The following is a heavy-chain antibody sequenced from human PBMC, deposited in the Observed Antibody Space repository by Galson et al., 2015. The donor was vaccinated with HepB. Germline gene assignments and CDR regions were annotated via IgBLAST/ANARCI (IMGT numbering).Heavy chain of an antibody. Sequence: SLRLSCAASGFTFSSYGMHWVRQAPGQGLEWVAVISYDGSNKYYADSVKGQFTISRDNSKNTLYLQMNSLRAEDTAVSYCAKSFLMTTLVTCEDYWGQGTLVSVSS. CDR2: ISYDGSNK. CDR3: AKSFLMTTLVTCEDY. V-gene: IGHV3-30*18. CDR1: GFTFSSYG. D-gene: IGHD4-23*01. J-gene: IGHJ4*02.